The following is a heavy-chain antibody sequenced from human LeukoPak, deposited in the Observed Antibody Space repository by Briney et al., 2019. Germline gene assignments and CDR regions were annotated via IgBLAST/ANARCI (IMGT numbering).Heavy chain of an antibody. V-gene: IGHV4-31*03. Sequence: SETLSLTCTVSGGSISSGGYYWSWIRQHPGKGLEWIGYIYYSGSTYYNPSLKSRVTISVDTSKNQFSLKLSSVTAADTAVYYCARSGSYYDSSGYYYPFDYWGQGTLVTVSS. CDR3: ARSGSYYDSSGYYYPFDY. D-gene: IGHD3-22*01. CDR1: GGSISSGGYY. CDR2: IYYSGST. J-gene: IGHJ4*02.